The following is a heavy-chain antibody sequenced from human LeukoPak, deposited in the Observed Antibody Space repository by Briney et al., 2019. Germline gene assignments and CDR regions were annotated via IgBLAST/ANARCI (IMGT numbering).Heavy chain of an antibody. CDR1: GGYISSSSYY. CDR3: ARGTKARLYSGSYYWFDP. J-gene: IGHJ5*02. D-gene: IGHD1-26*01. Sequence: PSDTLSLTCTVSGGYISSSSYYWGWIRQPPGKGLEWLGSIYYSGSTYYNPSLKSRVTISVDTSKNQFSLKLSSVTAADTAVYYCARGTKARLYSGSYYWFDPWGQGTLVTVSS. CDR2: IYYSGST. V-gene: IGHV4-39*01.